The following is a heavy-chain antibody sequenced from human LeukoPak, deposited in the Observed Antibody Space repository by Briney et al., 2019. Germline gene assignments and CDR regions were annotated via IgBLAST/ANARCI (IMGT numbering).Heavy chain of an antibody. CDR3: VRDHLYGFDY. Sequence: GGSLRLSCAASGFTFSSYSMNWVRQAPGKGLEWISYISSSSSTIWYADSVKGRFTISIDNAKNSLYLQMNSLRAEDTAVFYCVRDHLYGFDYWGQGTLVTVSS. V-gene: IGHV3-48*01. CDR2: ISSSSSTI. D-gene: IGHD4-17*01. J-gene: IGHJ4*02. CDR1: GFTFSSYS.